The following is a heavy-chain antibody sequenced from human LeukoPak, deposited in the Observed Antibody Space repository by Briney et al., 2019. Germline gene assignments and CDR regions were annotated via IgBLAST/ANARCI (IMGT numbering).Heavy chain of an antibody. J-gene: IGHJ4*02. D-gene: IGHD6-13*01. CDR2: ISSSSGYI. Sequence: GGSLRLSCAASGFTFSSYSMNWVRQAPGKGLEWVSSISSSSGYIYYADSVKGRFTISRDNAKNSLYLQMNSLRAEDTAVYYCARAPPRHSSSWTGPFDYWGQGTPVTVSS. CDR3: ARAPPRHSSSWTGPFDY. V-gene: IGHV3-21*01. CDR1: GFTFSSYS.